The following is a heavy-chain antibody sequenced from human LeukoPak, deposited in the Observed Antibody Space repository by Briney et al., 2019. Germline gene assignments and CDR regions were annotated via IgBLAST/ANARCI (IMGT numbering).Heavy chain of an antibody. CDR1: GGTISSGGYY. V-gene: IGHV4-31*03. CDR2: IHYSGST. D-gene: IGHD3-9*01. CDR3: ARDIRIPDDYYGMDV. J-gene: IGHJ6*02. Sequence: SQTLSLTCTVSGGTISSGGYYWSWIRQHPGKGLEWIGYIHYSGSTYYNPSLKSRVTISVDTSKNQFSLKLSSVTAADTAVYYCARDIRIPDDYYGMDVWGQGTTVTVSS.